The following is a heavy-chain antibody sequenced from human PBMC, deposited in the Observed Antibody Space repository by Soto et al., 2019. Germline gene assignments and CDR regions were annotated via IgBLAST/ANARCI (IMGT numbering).Heavy chain of an antibody. J-gene: IGHJ2*01. CDR2: INWNGGST. Sequence: EVQLVESGGGVVRPGGSLRLSCAASGFTFDDYGMSWIRQAPGKGLEWVSGINWNGGSTGYADSVKGRFTISRDNAKNSLYLQMNSLRAEDTALYHCARNYGDLRYWYFDLWGRGTLVTVSS. D-gene: IGHD4-17*01. CDR1: GFTFDDYG. V-gene: IGHV3-20*01. CDR3: ARNYGDLRYWYFDL.